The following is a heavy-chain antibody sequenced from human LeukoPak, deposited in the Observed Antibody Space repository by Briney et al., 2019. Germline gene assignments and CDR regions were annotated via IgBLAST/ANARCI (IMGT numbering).Heavy chain of an antibody. CDR3: ARSISGTLFDY. CDR2: IYVSGST. V-gene: IGHV4-4*07. Sequence: SETLSLTCTVSGGSISSHYCSWVRQSAGKGLEWIGRIYVSGSTNYNPSLKTRVTMSIDKSKNNSSLKLRSVTAADTAVYYCARSISGTLFDYWGQGTLVTVSS. D-gene: IGHD1-7*01. CDR1: GGSISSHY. J-gene: IGHJ4*02.